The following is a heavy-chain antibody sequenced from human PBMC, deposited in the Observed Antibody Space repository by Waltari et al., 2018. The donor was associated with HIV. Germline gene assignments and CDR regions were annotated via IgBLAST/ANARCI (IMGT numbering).Heavy chain of an antibody. CDR3: EGATTNYYYGMDV. J-gene: IGHJ6*02. CDR2: INHSGST. CDR1: GGSFSGYY. Sequence: QVQLQQWGAGLLKPSETLSLTCAVYGGSFSGYYWSWIRQPPGKGLEWIGEINHSGSTNYNPSLKSRVTISVDTSKNQFSLKLSSVTAADTAVYYCEGATTNYYYGMDVWGQGTTVTVSS. V-gene: IGHV4-34*01. D-gene: IGHD1-26*01.